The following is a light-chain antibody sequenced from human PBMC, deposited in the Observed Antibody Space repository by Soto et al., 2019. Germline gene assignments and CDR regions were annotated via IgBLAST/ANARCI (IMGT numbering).Light chain of an antibody. CDR1: QSVSSSY. CDR3: QQYGSAPQT. CDR2: GAS. Sequence: EIVLTQSPGTLSLSPGERATLSCRASQSVSSSYLAWYQQKPGQAPRLLIYGASGRATGIPDRFSRSGSGTCFTLTISRLELEEFAVYYCQQYGSAPQTFGQLTKVDIK. J-gene: IGKJ1*01. V-gene: IGKV3-20*01.